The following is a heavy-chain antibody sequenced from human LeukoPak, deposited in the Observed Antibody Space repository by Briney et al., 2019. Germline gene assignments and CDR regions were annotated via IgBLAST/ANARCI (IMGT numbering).Heavy chain of an antibody. CDR3: ARRGYGDFPFYFDY. V-gene: IGHV4-34*01. D-gene: IGHD4-17*01. Sequence: SETLSLTCAVYGGSFNHYYWTWILQPPGKGLEWIGEVNHMGSTNYNPSLKSRVTISAHTSTNQFSLKLNSVTAADTAVYYCARRGYGDFPFYFDYWGQGTLVPVSS. J-gene: IGHJ4*02. CDR2: VNHMGST. CDR1: GGSFNHYY.